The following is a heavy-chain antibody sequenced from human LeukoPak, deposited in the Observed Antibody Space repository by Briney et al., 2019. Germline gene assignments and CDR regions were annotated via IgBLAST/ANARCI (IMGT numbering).Heavy chain of an antibody. V-gene: IGHV1-69*13. CDR2: IIPIFGTA. Sequence: SVKVSCKASGGTFSSYAISWVRQAPGQGLEWMGGIIPIFGTANYAQKFQGRVTITADESTSAAYMELSSLRSEDTAAYYCARDRGYCSSTSCYTGEFDYWGQGTLVTVSS. CDR1: GGTFSSYA. J-gene: IGHJ4*02. D-gene: IGHD2-2*02. CDR3: ARDRGYCSSTSCYTGEFDY.